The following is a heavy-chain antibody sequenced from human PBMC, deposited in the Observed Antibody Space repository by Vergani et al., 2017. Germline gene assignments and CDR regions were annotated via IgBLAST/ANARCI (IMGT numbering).Heavy chain of an antibody. V-gene: IGHV5-51*03. J-gene: IGHJ6*02. CDR3: ARESGYYESSGYYYHLYGMDV. CDR1: GYIFTNYW. CDR2: FYPGDSDT. Sequence: EVQLVQSGTEVKKPGESLKISCKTSGYIFTNYWIGWVRQMPGRGLEWLGMFYPGDSDTRYSPSFQGQVTISADKSISTAYLHWTSLKASDTAVYYCARESGYYESSGYYYHLYGMDVWGQGTTVTVSS. D-gene: IGHD3-22*01.